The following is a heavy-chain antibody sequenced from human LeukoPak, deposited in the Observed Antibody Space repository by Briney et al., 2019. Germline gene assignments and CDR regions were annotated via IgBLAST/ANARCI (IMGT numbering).Heavy chain of an antibody. CDR3: ARVAIVVVVAATRSVKYYFDY. Sequence: SQTLSLTCTVSGGSISSGGYYWSWTRQHPGKGLEWIGYIYYSGSTYYNPSLKSRVTISVDTSKNQFSLKLSSVTAADTAVYYCARVAIVVVVAATRSVKYYFDYWGQGTLVTVSS. CDR2: IYYSGST. D-gene: IGHD2-15*01. J-gene: IGHJ4*02. V-gene: IGHV4-31*03. CDR1: GGSISSGGYY.